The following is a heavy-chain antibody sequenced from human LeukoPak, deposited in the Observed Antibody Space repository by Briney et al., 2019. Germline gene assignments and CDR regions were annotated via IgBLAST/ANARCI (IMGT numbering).Heavy chain of an antibody. D-gene: IGHD2-8*01. CDR3: ARESSGKVLMVYAESPGNSVDY. Sequence: GASVKVSCKASGYTFSSYGISWVRQAPGQGLEWMGWISAYNGNTNHAQKLQGRVTMTTDTSTSTAYMELRSLRSDDTAVYYCARESSGKVLMVYAESPGNSVDYWGQGTLVTVSS. CDR1: GYTFSSYG. J-gene: IGHJ4*02. V-gene: IGHV1-18*01. CDR2: ISAYNGNT.